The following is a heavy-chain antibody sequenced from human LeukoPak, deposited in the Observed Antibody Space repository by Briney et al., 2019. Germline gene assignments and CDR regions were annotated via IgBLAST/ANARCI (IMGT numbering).Heavy chain of an antibody. J-gene: IGHJ4*02. V-gene: IGHV4-4*02. Sequence: SETLSLTCAVSGDSISSSNWWSWVRPSPEKGLEWIGEIYHSGTTNYNPSLKSRVTISVDNSKNQFSLNLRSVTAADTAVYYCASGSHAVTTHFDYWGQGTLVTVSS. CDR3: ASGSHAVTTHFDY. CDR2: IYHSGTT. D-gene: IGHD3-16*01. CDR1: GDSISSSNW.